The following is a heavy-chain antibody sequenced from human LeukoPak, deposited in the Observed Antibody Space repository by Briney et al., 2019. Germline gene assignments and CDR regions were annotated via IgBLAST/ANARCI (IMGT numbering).Heavy chain of an antibody. CDR1: GGSLSSSSYY. Sequence: PSETLSLTCTVSGGSLSSSSYYWGWIRQPPGRGLEWIGSIYYSGSTYYNPSLKSRVTISVDTSKNQFSLKLSSVTAADTAVYYCARYGSGYYWGQGTLVTVSS. CDR3: ARYGSGYY. CDR2: IYYSGST. D-gene: IGHD3-10*01. V-gene: IGHV4-39*01. J-gene: IGHJ4*02.